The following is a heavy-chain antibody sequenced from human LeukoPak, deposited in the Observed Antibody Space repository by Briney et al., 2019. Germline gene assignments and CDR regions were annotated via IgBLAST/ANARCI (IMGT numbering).Heavy chain of an antibody. CDR1: GYSFTSYW. Sequence: GESLKISCKGSGYSFTSYWIGWVRQMPGKGLELMGIIYPGDSDTRYSPSFQGQVTISADKSISTAYLQWSSLKASDTAMYYCARHIPRYSYGYAYYYYMDVWGKGTTVTVSS. CDR3: ARHIPRYSYGYAYYYYMDV. CDR2: IYPGDSDT. V-gene: IGHV5-51*01. D-gene: IGHD5-18*01. J-gene: IGHJ6*03.